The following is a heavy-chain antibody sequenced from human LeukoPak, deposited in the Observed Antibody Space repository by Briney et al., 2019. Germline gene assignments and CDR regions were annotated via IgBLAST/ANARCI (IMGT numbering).Heavy chain of an antibody. D-gene: IGHD3-22*01. CDR3: SGDANYYDNSRHYFDAFDM. J-gene: IGHJ3*02. CDR1: GFTFSKYW. CDR2: IRGDGSVK. Sequence: PGGSLRLSCAASGFTFSKYWMPWVRQAPGKGLEWVANIRGDGSVKYLLDSVKGRFTISRDNVKNSLSLEMNNLRAEDTALYYCSGDANYYDNSRHYFDAFDMWGQGTMVTVSS. V-gene: IGHV3-7*01.